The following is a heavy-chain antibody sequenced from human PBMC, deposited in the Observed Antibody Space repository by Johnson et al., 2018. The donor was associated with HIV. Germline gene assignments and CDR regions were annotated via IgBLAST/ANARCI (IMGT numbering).Heavy chain of an antibody. V-gene: IGHV3-7*01. J-gene: IGHJ3*02. CDR2: IKEDGSEK. CDR3: ATDIVLGLAVTGTGAAFDI. CDR1: GFTFSTYW. Sequence: EMQLVESGGGLVQPGGSLRLSCAASGFTFSTYWMSWVRQAPGKGLEWVANIKEDGSEKYYVDSVKGRFTISRDNAKNSLYLQMNSLRAEDTAVYYCATDIVLGLAVTGTGAAFDIWGQGTMVTVSS. D-gene: IGHD2-15*01.